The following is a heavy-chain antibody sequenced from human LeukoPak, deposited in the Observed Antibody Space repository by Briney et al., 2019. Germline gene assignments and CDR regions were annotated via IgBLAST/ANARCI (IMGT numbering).Heavy chain of an antibody. CDR2: IWYDGSNK. J-gene: IGHJ1*01. D-gene: IGHD4-17*01. CDR3: ARGYGDYVPGLMEYFQR. CDR1: GFTFSSYG. Sequence: GGSLRLSCAASGFTFSSYGMHWVRQAPGKGLEWVAVIWYDGSNKYYADSVKGRFTISRDNSKNTLYLQMNSLRAEDTAVYYCARGYGDYVPGLMEYFQRWGQGTLVTVSS. V-gene: IGHV3-33*01.